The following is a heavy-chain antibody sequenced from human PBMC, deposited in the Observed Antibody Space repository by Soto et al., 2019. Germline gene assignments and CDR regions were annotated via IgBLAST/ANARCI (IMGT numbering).Heavy chain of an antibody. D-gene: IGHD3-10*01. V-gene: IGHV4-34*01. CDR2: INHSGST. Sequence: PSETLSLTCAVYGGSFSGYYWSWIRQPPGKGLEWIGEINHSGSTNYNPSLKSRVTISVDTSKNQFSLKLSSVTAADTAVYYCARGFVTMVRGVIITLYYYYGMDVWGQGTTVTVSS. CDR1: GGSFSGYY. CDR3: ARGFVTMVRGVIITLYYYYGMDV. J-gene: IGHJ6*02.